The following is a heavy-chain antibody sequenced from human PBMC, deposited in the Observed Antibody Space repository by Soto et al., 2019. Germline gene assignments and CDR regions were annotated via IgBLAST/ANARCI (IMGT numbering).Heavy chain of an antibody. CDR3: ARGRYDYSNYGNWFDP. V-gene: IGHV4-4*07. Sequence: PSETLSLTCTVSGGSISSYYWSWIRQPAGKGLEWIGRIYTSGSTNYNPSLKSRVTMSVDTSKNQFSLKLSSVTAADTAAYYCARGRYDYSNYGNWFDPWGQGTLVTVSS. J-gene: IGHJ5*02. D-gene: IGHD4-4*01. CDR2: IYTSGST. CDR1: GGSISSYY.